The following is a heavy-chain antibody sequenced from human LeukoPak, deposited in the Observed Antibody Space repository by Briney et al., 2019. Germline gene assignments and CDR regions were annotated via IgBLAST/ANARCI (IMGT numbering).Heavy chain of an antibody. Sequence: KTSETLSLTCTVSGGSISSSSYYWGWIRQPPGKGLEWIASINYSGTTFYNPSLKSRVTISVDTSKNRFSLKLNSVTAADTAVYYCARDLRIQLWLRRSGYFDYWGQGTLVTVSS. CDR2: INYSGTT. V-gene: IGHV4-39*07. CDR3: ARDLRIQLWLRRSGYFDY. D-gene: IGHD5-18*01. CDR1: GGSISSSSYY. J-gene: IGHJ4*02.